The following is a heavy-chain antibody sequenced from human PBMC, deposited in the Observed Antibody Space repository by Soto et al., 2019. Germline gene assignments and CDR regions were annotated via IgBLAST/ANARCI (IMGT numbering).Heavy chain of an antibody. CDR2: INTLSSAI. CDR1: GFTFSDYY. V-gene: IGHV3-11*01. CDR3: ARRLQWQLRPLDS. J-gene: IGHJ4*02. Sequence: GGSLRLSCAGSGFTFSDYYMTWIRQAPGKGLEWVSYINTLSSAIYYADSVKGRFTISRDKAKNSLYLQMNSLRAEDTAVYYCARRLQWQLRPLDSWGRGTMLTVSS. D-gene: IGHD6-19*01.